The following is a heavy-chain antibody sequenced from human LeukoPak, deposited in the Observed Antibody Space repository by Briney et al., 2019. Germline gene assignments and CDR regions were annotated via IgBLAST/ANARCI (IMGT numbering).Heavy chain of an antibody. CDR2: IIPILGIA. CDR1: GGIFSSYA. D-gene: IGHD3-16*01. J-gene: IGHJ6*02. V-gene: IGHV1-69*04. Sequence: GASVNVSCKASGGIFSSYAISWVRQAAGQGLEWMGRIIPILGIANYAQKFQGRVTITADKSTSTAYMELSSLRSEDTAVYYCAGDYVHYYYYYGMDVWGQGTTVTVSS. CDR3: AGDYVHYYYYYGMDV.